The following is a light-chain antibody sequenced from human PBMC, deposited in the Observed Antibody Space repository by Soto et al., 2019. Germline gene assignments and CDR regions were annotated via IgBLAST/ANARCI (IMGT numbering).Light chain of an antibody. J-gene: IGLJ1*01. CDR3: QVWDSSSDHLYV. CDR2: SDS. V-gene: IGLV3-12*02. CDR1: NIGSKA. Sequence: VAIVQMAIKTGWEDNIGSKALHLYQQKPGQDPVLVIYSDSNRPSGIPERFSGSNPGNTATLTISRIEAGDEADYYCQVWDSSSDHLYVFGTGTKVTVL.